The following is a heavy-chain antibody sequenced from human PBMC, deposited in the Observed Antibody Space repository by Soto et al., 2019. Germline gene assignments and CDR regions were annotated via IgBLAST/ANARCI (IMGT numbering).Heavy chain of an antibody. J-gene: IGHJ4*02. D-gene: IGHD2-21*01. V-gene: IGHV3-7*05. Sequence: EVQLVESGGGLVQPGGSLRLTCAASGFIFSSLWMSWVGQAPGKGLEWVAIINRDGGEEYYLDPVKGELTISRDNAMNTLELQMNSLRVEDTGVYYCARGGGDDLDYWRPGSLVTVSS. CDR2: INRDGGEE. CDR1: GFIFSSLW. CDR3: ARGGGDDLDY.